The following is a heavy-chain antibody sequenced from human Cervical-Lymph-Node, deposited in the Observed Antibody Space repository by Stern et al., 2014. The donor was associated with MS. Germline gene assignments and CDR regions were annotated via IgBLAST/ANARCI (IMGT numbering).Heavy chain of an antibody. CDR1: GFSLSNSG. Sequence: AQLVESGGGVVQPGRSLTLSCAASGFSLSNSGMHWVRQAPGKGLDWVVVMSFVGGNKKYGDSVKGRFSISRDMANNTLFLQMNSLRPEDTAVYYCMGVGDAMHVWGQGTTVIVSS. V-gene: IGHV3-30*03. J-gene: IGHJ6*02. CDR3: MGVGDAMHV. CDR2: MSFVGGNK.